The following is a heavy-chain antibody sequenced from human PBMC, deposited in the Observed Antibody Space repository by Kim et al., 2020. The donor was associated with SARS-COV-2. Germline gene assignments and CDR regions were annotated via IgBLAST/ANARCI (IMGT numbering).Heavy chain of an antibody. CDR2: SIGRGGAI. Sequence: GGSLRLSCAVSGISFIDAWMNWVRQAPGKGLEWVGRSIGRGGAIDHAAPVKGRFSISRDDSKDTLFLQMNSLKTEDAAVYYCTWQSRVSGSFYWGPGTLVTVSS. CDR3: TWQSRVSGSFY. D-gene: IGHD1-26*01. J-gene: IGHJ4*02. V-gene: IGHV3-15*01. CDR1: GISFIDAW.